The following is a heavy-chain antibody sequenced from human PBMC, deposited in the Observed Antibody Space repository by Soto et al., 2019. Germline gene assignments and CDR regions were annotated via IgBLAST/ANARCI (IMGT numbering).Heavy chain of an antibody. Sequence: SETLSLTCTVSGVSISSYYWSWIRQPPGKGLEWIGYIYHSGSTNYNPSLQSRVTISVDTSKNQFSLKLSSVTAADTAVYYCASCSSSRSPCGPWGQRTLVTVSS. D-gene: IGHD2-2*01. CDR2: IYHSGST. J-gene: IGHJ5*02. CDR3: ASCSSSRSPCGP. V-gene: IGHV4-59*08. CDR1: GVSISSYY.